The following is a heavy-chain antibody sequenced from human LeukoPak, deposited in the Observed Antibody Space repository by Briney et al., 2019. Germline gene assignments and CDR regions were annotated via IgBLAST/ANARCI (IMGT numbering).Heavy chain of an antibody. J-gene: IGHJ4*02. V-gene: IGHV3-48*04. Sequence: PGGSLRLSCAASGFTFSSYSMMWVRQAPGKGLEWVSYISSSSSTIYYADSVKGRFTISRDNAKNSLYLQMNSLRAEDTAVYYCARWGVGDYWGQGTLVTVSS. CDR1: GFTFSSYS. D-gene: IGHD1-26*01. CDR2: ISSSSSTI. CDR3: ARWGVGDY.